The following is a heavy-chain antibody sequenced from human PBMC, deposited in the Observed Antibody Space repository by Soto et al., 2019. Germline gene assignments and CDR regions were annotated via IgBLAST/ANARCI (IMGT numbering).Heavy chain of an antibody. D-gene: IGHD2-21*01. Sequence: ASVKVSCKASGYTFTSYGVSWVRQAPGQGLEWMGWIRADNGNTNYAQRFQGRVTMTTDTSTSTAYMELRSLRSDDTAVYYCARWAHCYNTVCRHYGMDVWGQGTTVTVSS. V-gene: IGHV1-18*04. CDR2: IRADNGNT. CDR1: GYTFTSYG. J-gene: IGHJ6*02. CDR3: ARWAHCYNTVCRHYGMDV.